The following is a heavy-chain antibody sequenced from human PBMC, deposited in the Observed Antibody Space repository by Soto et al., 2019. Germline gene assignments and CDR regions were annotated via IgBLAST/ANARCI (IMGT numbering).Heavy chain of an antibody. CDR1: GFIFTNYG. CDR2: ISRTGDDV. CDR3: APDSLYSTTWYDYFDL. V-gene: IGHV3-21*06. Sequence: EGQLVESGGGLVKPGGSLRLSCAASGFIFTNYGMHWVRQAPGKGLEWVASISRTGDDVLYADSVKGRFSISRDNAKNSLSLQMSSLRVEDTSVYYCAPDSLYSTTWYDYFDLWGQGTLVTVSS. D-gene: IGHD4-17*01. J-gene: IGHJ5*02.